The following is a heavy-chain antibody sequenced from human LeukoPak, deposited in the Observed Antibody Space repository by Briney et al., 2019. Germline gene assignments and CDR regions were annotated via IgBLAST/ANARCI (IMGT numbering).Heavy chain of an antibody. CDR2: IYTSGST. CDR3: ASSRYDFWSFRY. J-gene: IGHJ4*02. Sequence: PSETLSLTCTVSGGSISSGSYYWSWIRQPAGKGLEWIVRIYTSGSTNYNPSLKSRVTISVDTSKNQFSLKLSSVTAADTAVYYCASSRYDFWSFRYWGQGTLVTVSS. V-gene: IGHV4-61*02. D-gene: IGHD3-3*01. CDR1: GGSISSGSYY.